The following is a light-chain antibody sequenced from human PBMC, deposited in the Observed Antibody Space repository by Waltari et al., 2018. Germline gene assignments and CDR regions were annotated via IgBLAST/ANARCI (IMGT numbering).Light chain of an antibody. CDR3: QQRANWPLT. CDR1: QSVTRY. CDR2: DTS. Sequence: EIVLTQSPGTLSLSPGERATISCRASQSVTRYLAWHQQKPGLAPRLLIYDTSNRATGIPARFIGSGSGTDFSLTITSLESEDFAVYYCQQRANWPLTFGGGTKVEIK. J-gene: IGKJ4*01. V-gene: IGKV3-11*01.